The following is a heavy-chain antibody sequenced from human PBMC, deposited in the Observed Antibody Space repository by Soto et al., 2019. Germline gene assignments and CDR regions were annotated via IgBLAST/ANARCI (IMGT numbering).Heavy chain of an antibody. V-gene: IGHV5-51*01. CDR2: IYPGDSDT. Sequence: RGESLKTSCKGSGYSFTSYWIGLVRQMPGKGLEWMGIIYPGDSDTRYSPSFQGQVTISADKSISTAYLQWSSLKASDTAMYYCARPFGITVTEDYSDYWGQGTLVTVSS. CDR1: GYSFTSYW. D-gene: IGHD4-17*01. J-gene: IGHJ4*02. CDR3: ARPFGITVTEDYSDY.